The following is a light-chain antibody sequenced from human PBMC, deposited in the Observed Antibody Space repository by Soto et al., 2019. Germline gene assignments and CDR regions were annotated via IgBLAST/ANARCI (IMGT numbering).Light chain of an antibody. J-gene: IGLJ3*02. CDR3: YSATDNNIGV. CDR1: LVAKKY. Sequence: SYELTQPSSVSVSPGQTARITCSGDLVAKKYVRWFQQKPGQAPLLVIYKDTERPSGIPARFSGSSSGTTVTLTISGAQVEDEADYYCYSATDNNIGVFGGGTHLTV. CDR2: KDT. V-gene: IGLV3-27*01.